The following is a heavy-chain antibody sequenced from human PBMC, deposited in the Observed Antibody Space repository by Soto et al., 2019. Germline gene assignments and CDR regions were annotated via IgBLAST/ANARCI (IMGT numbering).Heavy chain of an antibody. V-gene: IGHV4-4*07. CDR3: AREGSYSAYNFAHGIQLWSFDF. D-gene: IGHD5-12*01. CDR1: GGSINTSY. CDR2: IFSSGST. Sequence: SETLSLTCTVSGGSINTSYWSWVRQPAGKGLEWIGRIFSSGSTSFNPSLESRVATSVDTSKNHFSLNLSSVTAADMAVYYCAREGSYSAYNFAHGIQLWSFDFWGQGALVTVSS. J-gene: IGHJ4*02.